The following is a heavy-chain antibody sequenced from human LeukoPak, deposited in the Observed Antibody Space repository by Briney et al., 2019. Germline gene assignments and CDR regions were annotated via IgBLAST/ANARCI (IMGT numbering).Heavy chain of an antibody. V-gene: IGHV3-21*04. CDR2: ISSSSSYI. CDR3: MVRGVIDYYYYGMDV. Sequence: GGSLRLSCAASGFSFSSYSMNWVRQAPGKGLEWVSSISSSSSYIYYADSVKGRFTISRDNAKNSLYLQMNSLRAEDTAVYYCMVRGVIDYYYYGMDVWGKGTTVTVSS. J-gene: IGHJ6*04. D-gene: IGHD3-10*01. CDR1: GFSFSSYS.